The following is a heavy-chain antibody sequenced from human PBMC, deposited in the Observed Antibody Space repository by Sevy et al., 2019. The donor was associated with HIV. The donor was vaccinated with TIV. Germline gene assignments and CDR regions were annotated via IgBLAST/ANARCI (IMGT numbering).Heavy chain of an antibody. D-gene: IGHD2-2*01. CDR1: GLTFSSYA. CDR2: ISGSGGST. J-gene: IGHJ3*02. CDR3: AKGGDQLPDAFDI. Sequence: GGSLRLSCAASGLTFSSYAMSWVRQAPGKGLEWVSAISGSGGSTYYADSVKGRFTISRDNSKNTLYLQMNSLRAEDTAVYYCAKGGDQLPDAFDIWGQGTMVTVSS. V-gene: IGHV3-23*01.